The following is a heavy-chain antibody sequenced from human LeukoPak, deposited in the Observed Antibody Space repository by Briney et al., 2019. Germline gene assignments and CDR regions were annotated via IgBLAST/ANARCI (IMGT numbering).Heavy chain of an antibody. V-gene: IGHV1-18*01. CDR2: ISAYNGNT. Sequence: GASVKVSCKASGYTFTCYGITWVRQAPGQGLEWMGWISAYNGNTNYAQNLQDRVSLTTDTSTSTAYMELRSLRSDDTAVYYCARGSDSTSWDLDYWGQGTLVTVSS. J-gene: IGHJ4*02. CDR1: GYTFTCYG. CDR3: ARGSDSTSWDLDY. D-gene: IGHD1-26*01.